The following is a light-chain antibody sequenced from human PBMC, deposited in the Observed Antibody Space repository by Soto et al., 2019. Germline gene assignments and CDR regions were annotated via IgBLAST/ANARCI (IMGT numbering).Light chain of an antibody. Sequence: QCVLTQSPSASASLGASVKLTCTLSSGHSSYAIAWHQKQPGKGPRYLMDLNNDGSHTKGDGIPDRFSGSSSGAERYLIISSLQSEDEADYYCQTWGTGFQVFGGGTKLTVL. CDR1: SGHSSYA. CDR2: LNNDGSH. CDR3: QTWGTGFQV. J-gene: IGLJ2*01. V-gene: IGLV4-69*01.